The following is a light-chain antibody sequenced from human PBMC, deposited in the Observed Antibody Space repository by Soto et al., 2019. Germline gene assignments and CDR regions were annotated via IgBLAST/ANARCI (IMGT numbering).Light chain of an antibody. CDR2: GAS. J-gene: IGKJ4*01. CDR1: QSVRSNY. V-gene: IGKV3-20*01. CDR3: QQYASAPLT. Sequence: EIVLTQSPCTLSLSSGERATLSCRASQSVRSNYLAWYQQKLGQAPMLLISGASCRATGIPDRFGGSGSGTDFTLTISRLEPEDFAVYYCQQYASAPLTFGRGTKVEIK.